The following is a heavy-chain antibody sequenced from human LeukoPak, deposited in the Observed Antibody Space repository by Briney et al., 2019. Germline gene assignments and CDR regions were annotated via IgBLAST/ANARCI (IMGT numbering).Heavy chain of an antibody. CDR2: ISWNSGSI. J-gene: IGHJ4*02. Sequence: PGRSLRLSCAASGFTFDDYAMHWVRQAPGKGLEWVSGISWNSGSIDYADSVKGRFTISRDNAKNSLYLQMNSLRAEDTAVYYCARERYSNKYFDYWGQGTLVTVSS. D-gene: IGHD4-11*01. CDR1: GFTFDDYA. CDR3: ARERYSNKYFDY. V-gene: IGHV3-9*01.